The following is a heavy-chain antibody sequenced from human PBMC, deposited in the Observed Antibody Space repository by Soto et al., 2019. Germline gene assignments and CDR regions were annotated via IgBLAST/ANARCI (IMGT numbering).Heavy chain of an antibody. CDR1: GFTFSSYA. J-gene: IGHJ6*02. D-gene: IGHD3-22*01. V-gene: IGHV3-30-3*01. CDR3: ARERNYYDSSGYFRDGGYYYYGMDV. Sequence: GGSLRLSCAASGFTFSSYAMHWVRQAPGKGLEWVAVISYDGSNKYYADSVKGRFTISRDNSKNTLYLQMNSLRAEDTAVYYCARERNYYDSSGYFRDGGYYYYGMDVWGQGTTVTVSS. CDR2: ISYDGSNK.